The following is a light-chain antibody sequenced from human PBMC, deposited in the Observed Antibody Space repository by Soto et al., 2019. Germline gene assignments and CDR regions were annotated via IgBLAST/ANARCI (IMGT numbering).Light chain of an antibody. CDR3: QQCGSSPET. V-gene: IGKV3-20*01. Sequence: DIVLTQSPGTLSLSPGQRATLSCSASQSLSSAFLAWYQQKPGQAPRLLIYSASSRATGVPDRFSGSGSGTDFTLTISRLEPEDFAVYYCQQCGSSPETFGQGTKVDI. J-gene: IGKJ1*01. CDR1: QSLSSAF. CDR2: SAS.